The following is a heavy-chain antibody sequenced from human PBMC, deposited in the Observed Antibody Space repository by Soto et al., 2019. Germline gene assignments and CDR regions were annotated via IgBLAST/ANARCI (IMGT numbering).Heavy chain of an antibody. V-gene: IGHV4-39*01. CDR3: ARHGTMIVVWYCFDY. CDR1: GGSISSSSYY. CDR2: IYYSGST. D-gene: IGHD3-22*01. Sequence: QLQLQESGPGLVKPSETLSLTCTVSGGSISSSSYYWGWIRQPPGKGLEWIGSIYYSGSTYYNPSLKRRVTISGDTSKNQFSLKLSSVTAADTAVYYCARHGTMIVVWYCFDYWGQGTLVTVSS. J-gene: IGHJ4*02.